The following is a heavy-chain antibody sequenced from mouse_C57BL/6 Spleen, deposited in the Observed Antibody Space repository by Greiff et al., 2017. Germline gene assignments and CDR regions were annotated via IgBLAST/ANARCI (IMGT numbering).Heavy chain of an antibody. CDR1: GYTFTDYN. CDR3: ARRDDGYYPAWFAY. V-gene: IGHV1-18*01. Sequence: LQQSGPELVKPGASVKIPCKASGYTFTDYNMDWVKQSHGKSLEWIGDINPNNGGTIYNQKFKGKATLTVDKSSSTAYMELRSLTSEDTAVYYCARRDDGYYPAWFAYWGQGTLVTVSA. D-gene: IGHD2-3*01. J-gene: IGHJ3*01. CDR2: INPNNGGT.